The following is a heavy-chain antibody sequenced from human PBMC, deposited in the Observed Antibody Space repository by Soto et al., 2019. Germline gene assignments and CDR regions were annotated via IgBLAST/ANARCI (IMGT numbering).Heavy chain of an antibody. D-gene: IGHD2-2*01. CDR1: GFTFSNAW. CDR3: TTCSSTSCYAYYYYYGMDV. Sequence: GGSLRLSCAASGFTFSNAWMNWVRQAPGKGLEWVGRIKSKTDGGTTDYAAPVKGRFTISRDDSKNTLYLQMNSLKTEDTAVYYCTTCSSTSCYAYYYYYGMDVWGQGTTVTVSS. V-gene: IGHV3-15*07. J-gene: IGHJ6*02. CDR2: IKSKTDGGTT.